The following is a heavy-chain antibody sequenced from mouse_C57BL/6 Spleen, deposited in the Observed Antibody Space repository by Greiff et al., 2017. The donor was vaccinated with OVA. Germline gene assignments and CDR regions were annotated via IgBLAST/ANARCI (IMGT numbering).Heavy chain of an antibody. Sequence: QVQLQQSGPELVKPGASVKISSKASGYAFSSSWMNWVKQRPGKGLEWIGRIYPGDGDTNYNGKFKGKATLTADKSSSTAYMQLSSLTSEDSAVYFCAGWGTTVVATRYFDVWGTGTTVTVSS. CDR2: IYPGDGDT. CDR1: GYAFSSSW. CDR3: AGWGTTVVATRYFDV. V-gene: IGHV1-82*01. D-gene: IGHD1-1*01. J-gene: IGHJ1*03.